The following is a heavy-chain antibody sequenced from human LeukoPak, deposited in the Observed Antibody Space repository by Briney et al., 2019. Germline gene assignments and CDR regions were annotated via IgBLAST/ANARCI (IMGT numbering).Heavy chain of an antibody. V-gene: IGHV3-53*01. CDR3: ARRAGGYSHPYDY. CDR2: IYSGGTT. J-gene: IGHJ4*02. Sequence: GGSLRLSCAVSGFTVSGNNMSWVRQAPGKGLEWVSLIYSGGTTYYADSVKGRFTISRDNSKNTMYLQMNSLRPEDTAVYYCARRAGGYSHPYDYWGQGILVTVSS. D-gene: IGHD4-23*01. CDR1: GFTVSGNN.